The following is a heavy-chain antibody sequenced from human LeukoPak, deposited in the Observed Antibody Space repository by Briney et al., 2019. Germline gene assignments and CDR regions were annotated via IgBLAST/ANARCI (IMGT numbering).Heavy chain of an antibody. CDR2: IYYSGST. J-gene: IGHJ6*03. V-gene: IGHV4-59*01. D-gene: IGHD2-2*01. Sequence: PSETLSLTCTVSGDSISSYYCSWIRQPPGKGLEWIGYIYYSGSTSYNPSLKSRVTISLDTSNNQFSLKLRSVTAADTAVYYCARAPRDRGYCGATSCFEYMDVWGRGTTVTISS. CDR1: GDSISSYY. CDR3: ARAPRDRGYCGATSCFEYMDV.